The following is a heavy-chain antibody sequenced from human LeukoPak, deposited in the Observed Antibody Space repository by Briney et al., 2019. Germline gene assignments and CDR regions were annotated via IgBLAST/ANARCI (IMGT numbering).Heavy chain of an antibody. CDR3: AREGRQGWYFDL. V-gene: IGHV4-34*01. CDR2: INHSGST. Sequence: PSETLSLTCAVYGVSFSGYYWSWIRQPPGKGLEWIGEINHSGSTNYNPSLKSRVTISVDTSKNQFSLKLRSVTAADTAVYYCAREGRQGWYFDLWGRGTLVTVSS. CDR1: GVSFSGYY. J-gene: IGHJ2*01.